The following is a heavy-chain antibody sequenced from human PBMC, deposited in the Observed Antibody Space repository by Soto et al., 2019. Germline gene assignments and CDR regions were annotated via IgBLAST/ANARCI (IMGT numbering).Heavy chain of an antibody. CDR1: GFSLTTGGLG. D-gene: IGHD3-3*01. V-gene: IGHV2-5*01. Sequence: QITLKASGPALVNPTQTLTLTCTFSGFSLTTGGLGVGWIRQPPGQALEWLALLYWNGDKRYSPSLRSRLTITSATSKNQVVLTMTDMDPVDTATYYRGHRSSSFDFWGNDKWGQGTLVTVSS. CDR3: GHRSSSFDFWGNDK. CDR2: LYWNGDK. J-gene: IGHJ4*02.